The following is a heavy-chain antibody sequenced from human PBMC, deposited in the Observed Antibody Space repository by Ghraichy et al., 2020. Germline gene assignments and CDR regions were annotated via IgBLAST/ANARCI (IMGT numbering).Heavy chain of an antibody. D-gene: IGHD1-1*01. V-gene: IGHV4-59*01. CDR3: ARDWKAGAGFDR. Sequence: ESLNISCTVSGGSISSYYWSWNRQPPGKGLEWIGYMYYSGSANYNPSLKSRVTISVDTSKNQISLNLSSVTAADTAVYYCARDWKAGAGFDRWGQGTLVTVSS. J-gene: IGHJ4*02. CDR2: MYYSGSA. CDR1: GGSISSYY.